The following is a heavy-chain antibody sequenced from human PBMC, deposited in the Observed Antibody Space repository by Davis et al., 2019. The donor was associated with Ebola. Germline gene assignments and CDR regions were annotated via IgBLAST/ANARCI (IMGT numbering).Heavy chain of an antibody. V-gene: IGHV4-34*01. CDR1: GASFCGYY. J-gene: IGHJ4*02. Sequence: SETLSPTCAVHGASFCGYYWSWTRQPPGKGLEWIGEINHSGSTNYNPSLKSRVTISVDTSKNQFSLKLSSVTAADTAVYYCARGGSNYRVWGQGTLVTVSS. CDR3: ARGGSNYRV. D-gene: IGHD4-11*01. CDR2: INHSGST.